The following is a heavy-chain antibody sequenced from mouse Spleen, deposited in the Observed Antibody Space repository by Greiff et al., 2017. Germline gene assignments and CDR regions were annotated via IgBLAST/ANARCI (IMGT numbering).Heavy chain of an antibody. CDR3: ARHRGGNYRYAMDY. CDR2: IWGDGST. J-gene: IGHJ4*01. D-gene: IGHD2-1*01. V-gene: IGHV2-6-1*01. Sequence: QVQLQEAGPGLAAPSQSLSITCTISGFSLINYGVHWVRQPPGKGLEWLVVIWGDGSTTYNSALKSRLNISKDNTKSQIFLKMNSRQTDDTSIYYCARHRGGNYRYAMDYWGQGTSVTVSS. CDR1: GFSLINYG.